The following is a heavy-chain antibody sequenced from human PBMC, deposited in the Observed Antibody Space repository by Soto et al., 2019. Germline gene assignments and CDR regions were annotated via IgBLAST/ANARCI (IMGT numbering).Heavy chain of an antibody. Sequence: PPETLSLTSTVSGVSISSGGYYWSSIRQHPEKGLVWNGNNDNSGRTSYKSTLKSRVILSVDPLDIPFSLTVRSVTAADSAMYCCSGVLGGSYVCFFDYWGQGALVTVS. J-gene: IGHJ4*02. CDR3: SGVLGGSYVCFFDY. CDR2: NDNSGRT. V-gene: IGHV4-31*03. D-gene: IGHD2-8*01. CDR1: GVSISSGGYY.